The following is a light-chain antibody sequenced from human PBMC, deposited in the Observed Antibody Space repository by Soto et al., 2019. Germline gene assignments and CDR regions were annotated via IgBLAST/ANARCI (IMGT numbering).Light chain of an antibody. J-gene: IGKJ3*01. Sequence: EIVLTQSPGTLSLSPGERATLSCRASHSFSNSYLAWYQQKPGQPPRLLIYGASTRATGIPDRFSGSGSETDFTLMISRLEPEDFAVYYCQQYGRSPFTFGPGTTVDI. CDR1: HSFSNSY. CDR2: GAS. V-gene: IGKV3-20*01. CDR3: QQYGRSPFT.